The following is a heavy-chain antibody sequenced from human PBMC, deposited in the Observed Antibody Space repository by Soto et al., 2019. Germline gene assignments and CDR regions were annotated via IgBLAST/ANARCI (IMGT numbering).Heavy chain of an antibody. CDR1: GGYISGYY. D-gene: IGHD1-26*01. CDR3: ARFGLGGKYSPHDY. J-gene: IGHJ4*02. CDR2: IYYSGST. Sequence: SETLSLTCTVSGGYISGYYWSWIRQPPGKGLEWIGYIYYSGSTNYNPSLKSRVTISVDTSKNQFSLKLSSVTAADTAVYYCARFGLGGKYSPHDYWGQGTLVTVSS. V-gene: IGHV4-59*08.